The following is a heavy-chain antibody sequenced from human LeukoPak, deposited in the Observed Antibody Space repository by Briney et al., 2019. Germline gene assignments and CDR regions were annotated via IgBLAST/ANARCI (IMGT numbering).Heavy chain of an antibody. D-gene: IGHD2-2*01. J-gene: IGHJ5*02. CDR2: ISGSGGST. Sequence: PGGSLRLSCAASGFTFSSYAMSWVRQAPGKGLEWVSAISGSGGSTYYADSVKGRFTISRDNAKNSLYLQMNSLRAEDTAVYYCARDQRYCSSTSCYALDPWGQGTLVTVSS. V-gene: IGHV3-23*01. CDR3: ARDQRYCSSTSCYALDP. CDR1: GFTFSSYA.